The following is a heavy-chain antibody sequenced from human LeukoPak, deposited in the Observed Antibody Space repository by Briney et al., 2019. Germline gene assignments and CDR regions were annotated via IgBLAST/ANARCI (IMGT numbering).Heavy chain of an antibody. D-gene: IGHD6-6*01. J-gene: IGHJ4*02. CDR3: VIAARPPFDY. V-gene: IGHV3-30*02. CDR2: IRYDGSNK. Sequence: GGSLRLSCAASGFTFSSYGMHWVRQAPGKGLEWVAFIRYDGSNKYYADSVKGRFTISRDNSKNTLYLQMNSLRAEDTAVYYCVIAARPPFDYWGQGTLVTVSS. CDR1: GFTFSSYG.